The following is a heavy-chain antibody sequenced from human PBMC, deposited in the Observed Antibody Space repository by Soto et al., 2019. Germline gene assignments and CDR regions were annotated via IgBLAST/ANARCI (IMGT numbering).Heavy chain of an antibody. CDR2: IYYSGST. V-gene: IGHV4-30-4*01. CDR1: GGSISSGDYY. CDR3: ARAPRYCISISCYLVLDP. Sequence: SETLSLTCTVSGGSISSGDYYWTWIRQPPGKGLEWIGYIYYSGSTYYNPSLKSRVTISVDTSKNQFSLKLSSVTAADTAVYYCARAPRYCISISCYLVLDPWGQGTLVTVSS. J-gene: IGHJ5*02. D-gene: IGHD2-2*01.